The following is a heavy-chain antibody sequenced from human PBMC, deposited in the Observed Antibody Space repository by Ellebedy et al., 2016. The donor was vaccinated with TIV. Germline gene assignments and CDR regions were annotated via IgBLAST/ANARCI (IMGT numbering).Heavy chain of an antibody. J-gene: IGHJ6*03. D-gene: IGHD5-24*01. CDR3: ARVSTIRYYYYYMDV. Sequence: ASVKVSCXASGYTFTSYGISWVRQAPGQGLEWMGWISAYNGNTNYAQKLQGRVTMTTDTSTSTAYMELRSLRSDDTAVYYCARVSTIRYYYYYMDVWGKGTTVTVSS. V-gene: IGHV1-18*01. CDR1: GYTFTSYG. CDR2: ISAYNGNT.